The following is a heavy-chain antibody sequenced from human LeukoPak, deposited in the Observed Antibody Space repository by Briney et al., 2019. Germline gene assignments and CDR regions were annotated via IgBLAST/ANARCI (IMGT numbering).Heavy chain of an antibody. V-gene: IGHV4-59*01. CDR3: ARGSPLRSY. CDR2: IYYSGST. CDR1: GGSISNYY. J-gene: IGHJ4*02. D-gene: IGHD6-19*01. Sequence: SETLSLTYTVSGGSISNYYWSWIRQPPGKGLEWIGYIYYSGSTSYNPSLKSRVTISIDTSKKQFSLKLSSVTAADTAVYYCARGSPLRSYWGQGTLVTVSS.